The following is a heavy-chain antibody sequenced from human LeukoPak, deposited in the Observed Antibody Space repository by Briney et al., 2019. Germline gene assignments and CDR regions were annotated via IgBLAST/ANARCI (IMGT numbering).Heavy chain of an antibody. D-gene: IGHD6-6*01. J-gene: IGHJ4*02. CDR2: IFHTGST. CDR1: ASSISSGYY. CDR3: ASSRRGIAARGFDY. Sequence: SQTLSLTCTVSASSISSGYYWGWIRQPPGKGLEWIGSIFHTGSTYFNPSLKSRVTISVDLSKNQFFLKLTSVTAADTAVYYCASSRRGIAARGFDYWGQGTLVTVSS. V-gene: IGHV4-38-2*02.